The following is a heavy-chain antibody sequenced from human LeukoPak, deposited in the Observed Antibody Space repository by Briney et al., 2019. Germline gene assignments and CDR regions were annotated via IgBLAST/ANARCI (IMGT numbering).Heavy chain of an antibody. J-gene: IGHJ3*02. D-gene: IGHD6-25*01. CDR3: ARGGSGAFDI. V-gene: IGHV6-1*01. CDR2: TYYRSKWYN. Sequence: SQTLSLTCAISGDSVSSNSAAWNWIRQSPSRGLEWLGRTYYRSKWYNEYVVSVRGRITINPDTSKNQFSLQLNSVTPEDTAVDFCARGGSGAFDIWGQGTMVTVSS. CDR1: GDSVSSNSAA.